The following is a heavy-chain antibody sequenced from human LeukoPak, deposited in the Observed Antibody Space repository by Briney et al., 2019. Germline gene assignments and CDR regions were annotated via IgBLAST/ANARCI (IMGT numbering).Heavy chain of an antibody. V-gene: IGHV3-23*01. CDR2: ISGSGGST. CDR3: AKAMYISGWSYYYYGMDV. J-gene: IGHJ6*04. CDR1: GFTFSSYA. Sequence: GGSLRLSCAASGFTFSSYAMSWVRQAPGKGLEWVSAISGSGGSTYYADSVKGRFTISRDNSKNTLYLQMNSLRAEDTAVYYCAKAMYISGWSYYYYGMDVWGKGVTVTVSS. D-gene: IGHD6-19*01.